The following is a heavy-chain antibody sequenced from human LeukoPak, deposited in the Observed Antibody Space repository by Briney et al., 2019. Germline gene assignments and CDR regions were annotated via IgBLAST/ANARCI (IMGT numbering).Heavy chain of an antibody. D-gene: IGHD6-13*01. CDR1: GFTFSSYG. CDR3: AKSSYSSSWYVFYYGMDV. V-gene: IGHV3-30*18. CDR2: ISYDGSNK. Sequence: PGRSLRLSCAASGFTFSSYGMHWVRQAPGKGLEWVVVISYDGSNKYYADSVKGRFTISRDNSKNTLYLQMNSLRAEDTAVYYCAKSSYSSSWYVFYYGMDVWGKGTTVTVSS. J-gene: IGHJ6*04.